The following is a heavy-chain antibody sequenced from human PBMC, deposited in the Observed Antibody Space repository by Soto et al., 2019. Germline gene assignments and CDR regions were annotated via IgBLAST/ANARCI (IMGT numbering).Heavy chain of an antibody. D-gene: IGHD5-18*01. CDR3: AKEQSFRNGYSYGLDY. J-gene: IGHJ4*02. Sequence: EVQLLESGGGLVQPGGSLRLSCAASGCTFSNYALNWVRQAPGKGLEWVSAISGGGGSTYYADSVKGRFTISRDNSKNTLSLQMNRLRAEDTAVYYCAKEQSFRNGYSYGLDYWGQGTLVTVSS. V-gene: IGHV3-23*01. CDR2: ISGGGGST. CDR1: GCTFSNYA.